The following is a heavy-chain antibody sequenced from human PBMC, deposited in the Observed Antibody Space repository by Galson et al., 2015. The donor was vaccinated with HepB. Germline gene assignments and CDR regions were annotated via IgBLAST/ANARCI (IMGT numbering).Heavy chain of an antibody. J-gene: IGHJ1*01. Sequence: SLRLSCAASGFTFSAYWMTWVRQAPGKGLEWAASIKQDGSEKYYVDSVTGRFTISRDNAKNSLYLQMNSLRDEDTAVYYCAREGSEKKFQHWGQGTLITVSS. CDR1: GFTFSAYW. CDR3: AREGSEKKFQH. CDR2: IKQDGSEK. V-gene: IGHV3-7*03.